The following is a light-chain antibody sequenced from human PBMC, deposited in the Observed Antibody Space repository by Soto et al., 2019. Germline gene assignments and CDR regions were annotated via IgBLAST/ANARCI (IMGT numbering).Light chain of an antibody. CDR1: SSNIGAGYD. J-gene: IGLJ2*01. CDR2: GNI. V-gene: IGLV1-40*01. CDR3: QSYDSSLSGSV. Sequence: QSVLTQPPSVSGAPGRRVTISCTGSSSNIGAGYDVHWYQQLPGTAPKLLIYGNINRPSGVPDRFSGSKSGTSASLAITGLQAEDEADYYCQSYDSSLSGSVFGGWTKLTVL.